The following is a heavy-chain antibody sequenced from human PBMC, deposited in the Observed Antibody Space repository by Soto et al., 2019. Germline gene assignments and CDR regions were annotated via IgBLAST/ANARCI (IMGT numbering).Heavy chain of an antibody. V-gene: IGHV4-59*04. CDR2: IYHSGST. D-gene: IGHD6-19*01. CDR1: GDSISTDY. Sequence: SDTLSLTCTVSGDSISTDYWSWIRQSPGKGLEWIGYIYHSGSTYYNPSLKSRVTISVDRSKNQFSLKLSSVTAADTAVYYCANLREGYSSGWYLGWFDPWGQGTLVTVSS. J-gene: IGHJ5*02. CDR3: ANLREGYSSGWYLGWFDP.